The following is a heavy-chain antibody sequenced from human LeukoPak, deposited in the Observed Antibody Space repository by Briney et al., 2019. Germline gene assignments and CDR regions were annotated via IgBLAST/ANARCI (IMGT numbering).Heavy chain of an antibody. CDR1: GFTFSSYW. J-gene: IGHJ4*02. Sequence: PGGSLRLSCAASGFTFSSYWMHWVRQAPGEGLEWVANIKEDGSEKHYVRSVKGRFTISRDNAKNSLYLQMDSLRVEDTAIYYCTRVGYIDEGIDYWGQGTLVTVSS. D-gene: IGHD5-24*01. CDR2: IKEDGSEK. V-gene: IGHV3-7*04. CDR3: TRVGYIDEGIDY.